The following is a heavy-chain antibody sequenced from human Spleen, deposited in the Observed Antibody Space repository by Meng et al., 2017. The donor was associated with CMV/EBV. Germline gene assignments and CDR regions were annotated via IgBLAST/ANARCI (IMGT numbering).Heavy chain of an antibody. CDR3: ARAGYCSSTSCYTESGYGMVV. D-gene: IGHD2-2*02. CDR2: INSDGSST. V-gene: IGHV3-74*01. Sequence: GGSLRLSCAASGFTFSSYWMHWVRQAPGKGLVWVSRINSDGSSTSYADSVKGRFTISRDNAKNTLYLQMNSLRAEDTAVYYCARAGYCSSTSCYTESGYGMVVWGQGTTVTVSS. CDR1: GFTFSSYW. J-gene: IGHJ6*02.